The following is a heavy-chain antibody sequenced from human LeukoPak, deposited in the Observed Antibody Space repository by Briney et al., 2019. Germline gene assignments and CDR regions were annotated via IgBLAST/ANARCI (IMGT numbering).Heavy chain of an antibody. CDR2: ISAYHGNT. Sequence: ASVKVSCKASGYTFTSYGISWVRQAPGQGLEWMGWISAYHGNTNYAQKLQGRVTVTTDTSTSTAYMELRSLRSDDTAVYYCARAVADGHYYYYYYMDVWGKGTTVTISS. D-gene: IGHD6-13*01. V-gene: IGHV1-18*01. CDR3: ARAVADGHYYYYYYMDV. CDR1: GYTFTSYG. J-gene: IGHJ6*03.